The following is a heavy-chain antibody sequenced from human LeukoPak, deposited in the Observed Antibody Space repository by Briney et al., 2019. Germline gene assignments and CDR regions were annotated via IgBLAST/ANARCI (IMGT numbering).Heavy chain of an antibody. CDR2: IYPDDSDT. CDR3: ARRIAARAGEGIDY. J-gene: IGHJ4*02. CDR1: GYNFSNYW. Sequence: GESLKISCQGSGYNFSNYWIGWARQMPGKGLEWMGIIYPDDSDTRYSPSFQGQVTISADKSISTAYLQWSSLKASDTAVYYCARRIAARAGEGIDYWGQGTLVTVSS. V-gene: IGHV5-51*01. D-gene: IGHD2-21*01.